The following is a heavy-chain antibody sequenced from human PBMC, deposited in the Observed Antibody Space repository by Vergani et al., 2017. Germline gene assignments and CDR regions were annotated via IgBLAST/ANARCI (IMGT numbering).Heavy chain of an antibody. Sequence: QVQLQQWGAGLLKPSETLSLTCAVYGGSFSGYYWSWIRQPPGKGLEWIGEINHSGSTNYNPFLKSRVTISVDTSKNQFSLKLSSVTAADTAVYYCARMYYYDSSGLNLYYYYGMDVWGQGTTVSVSS. D-gene: IGHD3-22*01. CDR3: ARMYYYDSSGLNLYYYYGMDV. CDR2: INHSGST. V-gene: IGHV4-34*01. CDR1: GGSFSGYY. J-gene: IGHJ6*02.